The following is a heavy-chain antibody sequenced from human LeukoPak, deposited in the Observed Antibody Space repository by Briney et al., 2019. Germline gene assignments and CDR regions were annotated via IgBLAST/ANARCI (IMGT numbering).Heavy chain of an antibody. Sequence: GGSLRLSCVASGFSFSNSAMHWVRQAPGKGLEWVAFVQYDGNNKKYADSVKGRFTISRDNSKNTLYLQMNSLRAEDTGVYYCAKDLSSGSRRAYWGQGTLVTVSS. CDR1: GFSFSNSA. V-gene: IGHV3-30*02. J-gene: IGHJ4*02. CDR3: AKDLSSGSRRAY. CDR2: VQYDGNNK. D-gene: IGHD6-19*01.